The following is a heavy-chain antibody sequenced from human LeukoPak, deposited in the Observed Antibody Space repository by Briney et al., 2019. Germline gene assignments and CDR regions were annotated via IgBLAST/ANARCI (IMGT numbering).Heavy chain of an antibody. Sequence: PSETLSLTCNVTGGSISSSHDQWAWLRQPPGKGLEWIGSIYYIGSPYYSPSLKSRVTISFDTSKNQFSLKLTSVTPADAAVYYCATRGIGDFHYWGQGNLVTVSS. CDR1: GGSISSSHDQ. D-gene: IGHD1-26*01. V-gene: IGHV4-39*01. J-gene: IGHJ4*02. CDR3: ATRGIGDFHY. CDR2: IYYIGSP.